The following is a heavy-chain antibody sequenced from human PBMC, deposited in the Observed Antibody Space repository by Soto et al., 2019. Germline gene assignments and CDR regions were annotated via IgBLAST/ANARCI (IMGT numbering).Heavy chain of an antibody. CDR3: ARSSSKRLDV. J-gene: IGHJ6*02. D-gene: IGHD1-1*01. CDR1: GVTFASYA. Sequence: VASVKVSCKSSGVTFASYAVSWVRQAPGQGLEWLEGIIPLFGTTNYAQHFQGRVTITADESTRTHYVELSSLRAEDTAVYYCARSSSKRLDVWGQGTTVTVSS. V-gene: IGHV1-69*13. CDR2: IIPLFGTT.